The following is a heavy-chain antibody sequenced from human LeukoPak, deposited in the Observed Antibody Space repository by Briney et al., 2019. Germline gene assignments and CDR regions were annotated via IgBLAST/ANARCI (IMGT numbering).Heavy chain of an antibody. CDR2: INHSGST. Sequence: SETLSLTCTVSGGSISSGSYYWSWIRQPPGKGLEWIGEINHSGSTNYNPSLKSRVTISVDTSKNQFSLKLSSVTAADTAVYYCARLEGSSFAGVVVVPAAAAFDYWGQGTLVTVSS. CDR3: ARLEGSSFAGVVVVPAAAAFDY. CDR1: GGSISSGSYY. V-gene: IGHV4-39*07. D-gene: IGHD2-2*01. J-gene: IGHJ4*02.